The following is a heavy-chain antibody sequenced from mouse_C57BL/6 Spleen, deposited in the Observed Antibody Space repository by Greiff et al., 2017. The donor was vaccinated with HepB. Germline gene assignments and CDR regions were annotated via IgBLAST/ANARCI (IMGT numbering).Heavy chain of an antibody. V-gene: IGHV14-3*01. Sequence: EVKLQESVAELVRPGASVKLSCTASGFNIKNTYMHWVKQRPEQGLEWIGRIDPANGNTKYAPNFQGKATITADTSSNTAYLQLSSLTSEDTAIYYCARPYYSNYDYAMDYWGQGTSVTVSS. CDR1: GFNIKNTY. D-gene: IGHD2-5*01. J-gene: IGHJ4*01. CDR2: IDPANGNT. CDR3: ARPYYSNYDYAMDY.